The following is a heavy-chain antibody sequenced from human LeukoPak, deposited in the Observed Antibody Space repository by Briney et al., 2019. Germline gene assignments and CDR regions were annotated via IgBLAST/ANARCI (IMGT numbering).Heavy chain of an antibody. CDR3: TSSYCSSTSCYIFGY. J-gene: IGHJ4*02. CDR2: IKSKTNGGTT. CDR1: GFTFSNAW. V-gene: IGHV3-15*01. D-gene: IGHD2-2*02. Sequence: PGGSLRLSCAASGFTFSNAWMNWVRQAPGKGLEWVGRIKSKTNGGTTDYAAPVKGRFTISRDDSKNTLYLQMNSLKTEDTAVYYCTSSYCSSTSCYIFGYWGQGTLVTVSS.